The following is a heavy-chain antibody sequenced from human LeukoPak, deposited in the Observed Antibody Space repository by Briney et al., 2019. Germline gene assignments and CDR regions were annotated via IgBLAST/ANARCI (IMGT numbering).Heavy chain of an antibody. CDR3: ASLRWGGGDLDY. D-gene: IGHD4-17*01. J-gene: IGHJ4*02. Sequence: GGSLRLSCAASGFTFSSYSMNWVRQAPGKGLEWVSSISSSSSYIYYADSVEGRFTISRDNAKNSLYLQMNSLRAEDTAVYYCASLRWGGGDLDYWGQGTLVTVSS. V-gene: IGHV3-21*01. CDR2: ISSSSSYI. CDR1: GFTFSSYS.